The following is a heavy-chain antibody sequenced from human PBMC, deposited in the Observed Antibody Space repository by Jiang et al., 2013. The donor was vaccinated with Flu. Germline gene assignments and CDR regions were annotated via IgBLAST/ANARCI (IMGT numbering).Heavy chain of an antibody. D-gene: IGHD2-21*01. J-gene: IGHJ3*02. CDR1: RASINSGGYF. V-gene: IGHV4-31*03. CDR2: VDYIGTT. CDR3: GRYCGSTCGMNAFDI. Sequence: SGPGLVRPSQTLSLTCTVSRASINSGGYFWSWIRQVPGKGLEWIGYVDYIGTTYSNPSLKSRVLMSVDRTKNQFSLKLTPVIAADTAVYYCGRYCGSTCGMNAFDIWGQGTMLSVSS.